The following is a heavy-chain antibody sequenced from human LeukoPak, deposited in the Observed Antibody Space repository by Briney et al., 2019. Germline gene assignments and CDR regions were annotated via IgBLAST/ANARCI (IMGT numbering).Heavy chain of an antibody. J-gene: IGHJ4*02. V-gene: IGHV3-9*01. D-gene: IGHD2-15*01. Sequence: PGRSLRLSCAASGFTFDDYAMHWVRQAPGKGLEWVSGISWNSGSIGYADSVKGRFTISRDNAKNSLYLQMNSLRAEDTASYYCAKDIGMGYCSGGSCYYGGVDYWGQGTLVTVSS. CDR2: ISWNSGSI. CDR1: GFTFDDYA. CDR3: AKDIGMGYCSGGSCYYGGVDY.